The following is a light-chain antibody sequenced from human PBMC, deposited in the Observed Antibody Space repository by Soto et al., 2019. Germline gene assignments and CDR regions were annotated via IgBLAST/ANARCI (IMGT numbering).Light chain of an antibody. CDR3: QQYNNWPPLT. J-gene: IGKJ4*01. CDR2: GAS. Sequence: EIVMTQSPATLSVSPGERATLSCRASQRVSSNLAWYQQKPGQAPRLLIYGASTRATGIPARFSGSGSGTEFTITISSLQSEDFAVYYCQQYNNWPPLTFGGGTKVEIK. V-gene: IGKV3-15*01. CDR1: QRVSSN.